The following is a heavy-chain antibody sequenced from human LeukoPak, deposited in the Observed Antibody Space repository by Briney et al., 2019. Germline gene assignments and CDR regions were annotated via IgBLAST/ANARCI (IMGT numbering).Heavy chain of an antibody. Sequence: ASVKVSCKPSGYTFTGYYMHWVRQAPGQGLEWMGWINPNSGGTNYAQKFQGRVTMTRDTSISTAYMELSRLRSDDTAVYYCAREHDSSGYYDRFQHWGQGTLVTVSS. CDR1: GYTFTGYY. CDR2: INPNSGGT. V-gene: IGHV1-2*02. CDR3: AREHDSSGYYDRFQH. J-gene: IGHJ1*01. D-gene: IGHD3-22*01.